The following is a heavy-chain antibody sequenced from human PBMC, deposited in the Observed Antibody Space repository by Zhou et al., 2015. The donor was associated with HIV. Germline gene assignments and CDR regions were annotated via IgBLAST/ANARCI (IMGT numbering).Heavy chain of an antibody. D-gene: IGHD3-22*01. J-gene: IGHJ4*02. CDR2: IVPYFGPA. CDR3: VRGGHYYDSSGPLHYFDY. V-gene: IGHV1-69*06. Sequence: QVQLVQSGAEVKKPGSSVKVSCKASGGTFNKHGISWVRQAPGQGLEWMGGIVPYFGPANYAQKFQGRATITADRSTNTVYMELSSLRSDDTAAYYCVRGGHYYDSSGPLHYFDYWGQGTLVTVSS. CDR1: GGTFNKHG.